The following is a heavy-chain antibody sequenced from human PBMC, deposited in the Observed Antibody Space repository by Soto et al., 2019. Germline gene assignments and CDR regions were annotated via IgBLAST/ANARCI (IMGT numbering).Heavy chain of an antibody. Sequence: ASVKVSCKASGYTFTSYAMHWVRQAPGQRLEWMGWINAGNGNTKYSQKFQGRVTITRDTSASTAYMELRSLRSDDTAVYYCARDSRISPYYFDYWGQGTLVTVSS. CDR2: INAGNGNT. CDR1: GYTFTSYA. CDR3: ARDSRISPYYFDY. V-gene: IGHV1-3*01. J-gene: IGHJ4*02.